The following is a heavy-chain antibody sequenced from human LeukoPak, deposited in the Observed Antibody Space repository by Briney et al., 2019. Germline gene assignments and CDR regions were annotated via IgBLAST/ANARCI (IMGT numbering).Heavy chain of an antibody. J-gene: IGHJ4*02. V-gene: IGHV3-53*01. CDR3: ARGLGTGWYAYYFDY. Sequence: GSLRLSCAASGFTVTNYYMSWVRQAPGKGLEWVSVIYSGGTTYDADSVKGRFTISRDNSKNTLYLQMNSLRADDTAVYYCARGLGTGWYAYYFDYWGQGTLVTVSS. CDR2: IYSGGTT. CDR1: GFTVTNYY. D-gene: IGHD6-19*01.